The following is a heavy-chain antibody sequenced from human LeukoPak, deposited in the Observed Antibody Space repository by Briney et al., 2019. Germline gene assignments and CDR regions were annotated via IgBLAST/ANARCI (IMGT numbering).Heavy chain of an antibody. V-gene: IGHV1-46*01. D-gene: IGHD3-9*01. CDR1: GYTFTSYY. CDR2: INPSGGST. CDR3: AREGGVRYFDWLPTNFDY. J-gene: IGHJ4*02. Sequence: ASVKVSCKASGYTFTSYYMHWVRQAPGQGLEWVGIINPSGGSTSYAQKFQGRVTMTRDTSTSTVYMELSSLRSEDTAVYYCAREGGVRYFDWLPTNFDYWGQGTLVTVSS.